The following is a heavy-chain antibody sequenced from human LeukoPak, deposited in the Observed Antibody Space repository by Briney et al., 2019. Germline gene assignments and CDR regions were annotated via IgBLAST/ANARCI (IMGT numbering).Heavy chain of an antibody. CDR3: ATGGETSYSYFPY. CDR1: GGSISSSNYC. CDR2: VHYTGST. J-gene: IGHJ4*02. D-gene: IGHD2-15*01. V-gene: IGHV4-39*01. Sequence: SETLSLTCPVSGGSISSSNYCWGWIRQPPGKGLEWIGSVHYTGSTYYNPSLNSRVAISVDTSKNQFSLKLSSVTAADTAVYYCATGGETSYSYFPYWGRGNPVIVSS.